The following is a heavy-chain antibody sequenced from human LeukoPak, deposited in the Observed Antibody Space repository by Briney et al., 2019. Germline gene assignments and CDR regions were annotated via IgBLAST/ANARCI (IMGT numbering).Heavy chain of an antibody. CDR3: ARASTPAVPGESVYFDY. J-gene: IGHJ4*02. CDR1: GGSISSSNW. V-gene: IGHV4-4*02. CDR2: IYHSGST. D-gene: IGHD3-10*01. Sequence: PSETLSLTCAVSGGSISSSNWWSCVRPPPGKGLEWIGEIYHSGSTNYNPSLKSRVTISVDKSKNQFSLKLSSVTAADTAVYYCARASTPAVPGESVYFDYWGQGTLVTVSS.